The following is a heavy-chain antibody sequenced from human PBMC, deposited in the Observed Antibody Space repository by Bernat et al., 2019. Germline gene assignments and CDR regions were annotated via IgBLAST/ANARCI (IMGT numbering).Heavy chain of an antibody. CDR1: GFIFGDYA. Sequence: DVQLVESGGGLVQPGRSLRLSCTPSGFIFGDYAISWFRQAPGKGLEWVGFIRNKAYGGTTDYAASVKGRFTISRDDSKSIAYLQMNSLKTEDTAVYYCTRDEYGSGSVAFDYWGQGTLVTVSS. CDR3: TRDEYGSGSVAFDY. J-gene: IGHJ4*02. D-gene: IGHD3-10*01. V-gene: IGHV3-49*03. CDR2: IRNKAYGGTT.